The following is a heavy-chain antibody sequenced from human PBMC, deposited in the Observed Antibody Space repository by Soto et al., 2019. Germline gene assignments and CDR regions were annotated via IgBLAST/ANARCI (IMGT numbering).Heavy chain of an antibody. J-gene: IGHJ4*02. D-gene: IGHD1-26*01. CDR1: GGTFSSYS. Sequence: QVQLVQSGAEVKKPGSSVKVSCKASGGTFSSYSINWVRQAPGQGLEWMGEFIPIFGTANYAQKFQGRVTITADASTSTADMELSSLRSEDTAVYYCARDGGRHSGGIDYWGQGTLVNVSS. V-gene: IGHV1-69*01. CDR2: FIPIFGTA. CDR3: ARDGGRHSGGIDY.